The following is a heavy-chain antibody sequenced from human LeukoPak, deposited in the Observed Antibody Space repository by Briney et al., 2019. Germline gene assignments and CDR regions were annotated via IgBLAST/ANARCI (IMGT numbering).Heavy chain of an antibody. J-gene: IGHJ6*03. Sequence: SETLSLTCTVSGGSISSSSYYWGWIRQPPGKGLEWIGSIYYSGSTYYNPSPKSRVTISVDTSKNHFSLNLTSVTAADTAVYYCARGTIQWLVTRVFRSYYYMDVWGKGTTVTVSS. D-gene: IGHD6-19*01. CDR1: GGSISSSSYY. V-gene: IGHV4-39*02. CDR2: IYYSGST. CDR3: ARGTIQWLVTRVFRSYYYMDV.